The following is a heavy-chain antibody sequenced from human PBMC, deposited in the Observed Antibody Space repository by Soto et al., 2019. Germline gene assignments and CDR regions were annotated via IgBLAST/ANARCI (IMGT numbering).Heavy chain of an antibody. J-gene: IGHJ4*02. Sequence: RLSCAASGFTFDDYAMHWVRQAPGKGLEWVSGISWNSGSIGYADSVKGRFTISRDNAKNSLYLQMNSLRAEDTALYYCATIVSSGWYVFDYWGQGTMVTVYS. CDR2: ISWNSGSI. CDR3: ATIVSSGWYVFDY. CDR1: GFTFDDYA. D-gene: IGHD6-19*01. V-gene: IGHV3-9*01.